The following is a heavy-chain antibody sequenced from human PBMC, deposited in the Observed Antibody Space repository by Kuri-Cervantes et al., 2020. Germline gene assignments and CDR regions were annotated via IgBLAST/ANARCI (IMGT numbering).Heavy chain of an antibody. V-gene: IGHV3-30*18. CDR2: IWYDGSNK. CDR1: GFTLSSYG. Sequence: LSLTCAASGFTLSSYGMHWVRLAPGKGLEWVSVIWYDGSNKYYADSVKGRFTISRDNSKNTAYLQLDSLRIEDTSVYYCAKDRPAPGGYWGQGTVVTVSS. CDR3: AKDRPAPGGY. D-gene: IGHD1-26*01. J-gene: IGHJ4*03.